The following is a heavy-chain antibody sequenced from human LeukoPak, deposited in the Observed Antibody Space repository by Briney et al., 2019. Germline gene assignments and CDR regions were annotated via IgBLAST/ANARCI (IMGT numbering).Heavy chain of an antibody. J-gene: IGHJ6*03. D-gene: IGHD3-10*01. CDR3: ARESGLWFGTQRYYHYMDV. V-gene: IGHV4-59*01. Sequence: SSETLSLTCTVSGGSISSYYWSWIRQSPGKGLEWIGFIYYGGSTTYNPSLKSRATISVDTSKNQFSLKLSSVTAADTAVYYWARESGLWFGTQRYYHYMDVWGKGTTVTISS. CDR1: GGSISSYY. CDR2: IYYGGST.